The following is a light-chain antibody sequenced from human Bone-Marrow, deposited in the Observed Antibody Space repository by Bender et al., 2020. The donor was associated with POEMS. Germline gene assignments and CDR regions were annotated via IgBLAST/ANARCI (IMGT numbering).Light chain of an antibody. V-gene: IGLV2-14*02. CDR3: SSYISSRTLVV. Sequence: ALTQPASVSGSPGQSSTISCTGTSSDVGSYNLVSWYQQYPGKAPKLMIYDVSNRPSGVSNRFSGSKSGNTASLTISGLQAEDEADYYCSSYISSRTLVVFGGGTKLTVL. CDR1: SSDVGSYNL. CDR2: DVS. J-gene: IGLJ2*01.